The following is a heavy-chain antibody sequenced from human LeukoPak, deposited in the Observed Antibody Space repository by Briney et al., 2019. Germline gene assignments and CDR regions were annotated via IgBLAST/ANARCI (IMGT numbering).Heavy chain of an antibody. CDR1: GFTFSSYS. CDR3: AREQTRGGDLDY. CDR2: VSNNDAI. Sequence: GGSLRLSCAASGFTFSSYSMNWVRQAPGKGLEWVSSVSNNDAIFYADSVKGRFTISRDNARNSLYLQMFSLRVEDTAVYYCAREQTRGGDLDYWGQGAQITVSS. D-gene: IGHD2-21*02. V-gene: IGHV3-21*01. J-gene: IGHJ4*02.